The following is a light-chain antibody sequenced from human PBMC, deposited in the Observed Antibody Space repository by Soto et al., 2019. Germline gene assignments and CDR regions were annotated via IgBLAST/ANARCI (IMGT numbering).Light chain of an antibody. J-gene: IGKJ3*01. CDR1: QSVSYY. V-gene: IGKV3-20*01. Sequence: EIVLTQSPGTLSLSPGERATLSCRASQSVSYYLAWYQQKPGQAPRLLIYDASSRATGVPDRFSGSGSGTDFTLTISRLEPEDFAVYYCQLYGTDPIFTFGPGTKVDIK. CDR2: DAS. CDR3: QLYGTDPIFT.